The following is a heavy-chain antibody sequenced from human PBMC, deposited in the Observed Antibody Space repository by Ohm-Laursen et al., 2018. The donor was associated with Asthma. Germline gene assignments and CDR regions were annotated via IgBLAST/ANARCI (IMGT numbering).Heavy chain of an antibody. CDR3: ARFLWFGELSWFDP. Sequence: SLRLSCAASGYTFSRYSIHWVRQIPGKGLEWVASISTASTFIYYADSVRGRFTTSRDNARNSVYLQMNSLRDEDTAVYYCARFLWFGELSWFDPWGQGTLVTVSS. CDR2: ISTASTFI. V-gene: IGHV3-21*01. D-gene: IGHD3-10*01. J-gene: IGHJ5*02. CDR1: GYTFSRYS.